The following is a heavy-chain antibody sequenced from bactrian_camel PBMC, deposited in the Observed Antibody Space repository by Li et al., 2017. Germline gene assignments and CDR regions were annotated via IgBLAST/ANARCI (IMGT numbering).Heavy chain of an antibody. J-gene: IGHJ4*01. D-gene: IGHD3*01. CDR1: GFTYKHYC. CDR2: IGQGGGGFG. CDR3: AASGDQLGRWCYEFPVNWVSWLYN. Sequence: VQLVESGGGSVQVGGSLRLKCEVSGFTYKHYCVAWFRQTPRNERELVAAIGQGGGGFGRYADFVKGRFTISRDGSKNTLYLHMNGLTPEDTAMYHCAASGDQLGRWCYEFPVNWVSWLYNWGQGTQVTVS. V-gene: IGHV3S42*01.